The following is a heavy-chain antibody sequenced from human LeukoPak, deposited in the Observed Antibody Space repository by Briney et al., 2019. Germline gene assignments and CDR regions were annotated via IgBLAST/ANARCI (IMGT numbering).Heavy chain of an antibody. V-gene: IGHV3-7*01. J-gene: IGHJ6*03. D-gene: IGHD5-18*01. CDR3: ARVGDTAMYYYMDV. CDR2: IKQDGSEK. Sequence: GGSLRLSCADSGFTFSSYWMSWVRQAPGKGLEWVANIKQDGSEKYYVDSVKGRFTISRDNAKNSLYLQMNSLRAEDTAVYYCARVGDTAMYYYMDVWGKGTTVTVSS. CDR1: GFTFSSYW.